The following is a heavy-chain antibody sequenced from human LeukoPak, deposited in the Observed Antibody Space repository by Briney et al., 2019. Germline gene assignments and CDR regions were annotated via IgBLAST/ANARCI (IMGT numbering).Heavy chain of an antibody. Sequence: GGSLRLSCAASGFTFSSYGMHWVRQAPGKGLEWVGRIKSKTDGGTTDYAAPVKGRFTISRDDSKNTLYLQMNSLKTEDTAVYYCTTRGFVVVPAVITVDYWGQGTLVTVSS. CDR3: TTRGFVVVPAVITVDY. D-gene: IGHD2-2*02. CDR1: GFTFSSYG. V-gene: IGHV3-15*01. CDR2: IKSKTDGGTT. J-gene: IGHJ4*02.